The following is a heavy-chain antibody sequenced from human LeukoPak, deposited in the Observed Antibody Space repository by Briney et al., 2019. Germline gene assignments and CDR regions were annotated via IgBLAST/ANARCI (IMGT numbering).Heavy chain of an antibody. J-gene: IGHJ4*02. CDR3: ARGLGYCTSTTCLLPFDY. V-gene: IGHV3-53*01. CDR2: IYSGGST. D-gene: IGHD2-2*01. Sequence: GGSLRLSCAASGFTVSRKYMTWVRQAPGKGLEWVSVIYSGGSTYYADSVKGRFTVSRDNSKNTLCLQMNSLRAEDTAMYYCARGLGYCTSTTCLLPFDYWGQGTLVTVSS. CDR1: GFTVSRKY.